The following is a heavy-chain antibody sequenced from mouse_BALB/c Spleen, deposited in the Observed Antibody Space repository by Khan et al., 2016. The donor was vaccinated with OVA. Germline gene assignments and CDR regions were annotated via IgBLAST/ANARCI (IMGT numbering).Heavy chain of an antibody. CDR2: INTYTGEP. D-gene: IGHD4-1*01. J-gene: IGHJ2*01. CDR3: ARWGQLTGTSFDY. Sequence: QIQLVQSGPELKKPGETVKISCKASGYTFTNYGMNWVKQAPGKGLKWMGWINTYTGEPTSADDFKGRFAFSLETSASTAYLQINNLKNEDTATYFCARWGQLTGTSFDYWGQGTTLTVSS. CDR1: GYTFTNYG. V-gene: IGHV9-3-1*01.